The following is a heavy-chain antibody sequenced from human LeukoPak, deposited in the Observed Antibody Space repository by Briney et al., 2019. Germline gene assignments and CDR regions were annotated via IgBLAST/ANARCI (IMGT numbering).Heavy chain of an antibody. Sequence: GGFLRLSCAASGFSFSTSPMSWVRQPPGKGLEWVSAMNNGPGATFYRDSVRGRFTISRDDSKSTLYLQMNSLRAEDTGTYYCAKTHYDLLDVWGRGTTVTVSS. CDR3: AKTHYDLLDV. D-gene: IGHD5-12*01. CDR1: GFSFSTSP. V-gene: IGHV3-23*01. CDR2: MNNGPGAT. J-gene: IGHJ6*02.